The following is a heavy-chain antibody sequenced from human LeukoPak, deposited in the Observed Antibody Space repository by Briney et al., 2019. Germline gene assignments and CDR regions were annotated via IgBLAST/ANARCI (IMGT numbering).Heavy chain of an antibody. CDR1: GYSISSGYY. Sequence: PSETLSLTCAVSGYSISSGYYWGWIRQPPEKGLEWIGSIYHSGSTYYNPSLKSRVTISVDTSKDQFSLKLSSVTAADTAVYYCARYCSSTSCYFTWGQGTLVTVSS. J-gene: IGHJ5*02. CDR2: IYHSGST. V-gene: IGHV4-38-2*01. CDR3: ARYCSSTSCYFT. D-gene: IGHD2-2*01.